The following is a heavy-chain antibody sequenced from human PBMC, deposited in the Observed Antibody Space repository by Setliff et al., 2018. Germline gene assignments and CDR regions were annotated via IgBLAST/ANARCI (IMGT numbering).Heavy chain of an antibody. D-gene: IGHD4-17*01. J-gene: IGHJ4*02. CDR2: ISHSGST. V-gene: IGHV4-38-2*02. Sequence: ETLSLTCTVSGYSISSGHYWGWIRQPPGKGLGWIGSISHSGSTYYNPSLRSRVTISLDTSKNQFSPKLTSVTAADTAVYYCAGGRRYDYGWDFDYWGQGTLVTVSS. CDR3: AGGRRYDYGWDFDY. CDR1: GYSISSGHY.